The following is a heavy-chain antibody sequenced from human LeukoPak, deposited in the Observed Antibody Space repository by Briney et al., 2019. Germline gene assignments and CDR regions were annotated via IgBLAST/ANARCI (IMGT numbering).Heavy chain of an antibody. CDR2: IYPGDSDT. CDR3: ARLVVSVGNDY. D-gene: IGHD3-22*01. Sequence: GESLKISCKGSGYSFTSYWIGWVRQMPGKGLERMGIIYPGDSDTGYSPSFQGQVTISADRSISTAYLQWSSLKASDTAMYYCARLVVSVGNDYWGQGTLVTVSS. CDR1: GYSFTSYW. J-gene: IGHJ4*02. V-gene: IGHV5-51*01.